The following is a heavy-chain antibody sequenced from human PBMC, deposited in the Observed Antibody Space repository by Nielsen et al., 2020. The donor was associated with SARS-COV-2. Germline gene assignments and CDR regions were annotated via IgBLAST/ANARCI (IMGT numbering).Heavy chain of an antibody. D-gene: IGHD2-2*01. J-gene: IGHJ5*02. CDR3: ARGLGSVVDVYNWFDP. CDR1: GYTFTSYG. Sequence: ASVKVSCKASGYTFTSYGISWVRQAPGQGLEWMGWISAYNGNTNYAQKLQGRVTMTTDTSTSTAYMELRSLRSDDTAVYYCARGLGSVVDVYNWFDPWGQGTLVTVSS. CDR2: ISAYNGNT. V-gene: IGHV1-18*01.